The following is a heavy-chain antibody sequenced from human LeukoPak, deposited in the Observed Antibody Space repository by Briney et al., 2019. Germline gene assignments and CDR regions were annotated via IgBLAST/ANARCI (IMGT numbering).Heavy chain of an antibody. CDR2: ISAYNGNT. CDR1: GYTFTSYG. D-gene: IGHD3-3*01. J-gene: IGHJ4*02. Sequence: ASVKVSCKASGYTFTSYGISWVLQAPGQGLEWMGWISAYNGNTNYAQKLQGRVTMTTDTSTSTAYMELRSLRSDDTAVYYCARANNDFWSGYPIDYWGQGTLVTVSS. V-gene: IGHV1-18*01. CDR3: ARANNDFWSGYPIDY.